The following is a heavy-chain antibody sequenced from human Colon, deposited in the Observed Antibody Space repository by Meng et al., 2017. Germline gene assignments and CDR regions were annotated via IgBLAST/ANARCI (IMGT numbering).Heavy chain of an antibody. V-gene: IGHV3-23*01. CDR3: VKDATMIRGVVNPYFDF. J-gene: IGHJ4*02. D-gene: IGHD3-10*01. Sequence: RGWFPRGGSLGIACAGSGFSCSTYARGWLRQAQGKGLEWVSAISGSVATCFSSPSLTCRFTISRDNAKNTVYLKLDSLRVEDTAMYHCVKDATMIRGVVNPYFDFWGQGTLVTVSS. CDR1: GFSCSTYA. CDR2: ISGSVATC.